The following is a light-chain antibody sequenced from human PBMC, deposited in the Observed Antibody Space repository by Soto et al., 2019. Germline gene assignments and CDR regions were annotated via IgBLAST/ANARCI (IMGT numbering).Light chain of an antibody. J-gene: IGKJ4*01. CDR1: QSISSSY. V-gene: IGKV3-20*01. CDR3: QQDGSSPVT. Sequence: DIVLTQSPGTLSLSPGERATLSCRASQSISSSYLAWYQQKVGQAPRLLIYDASSRATGSPDRFGGSGSGTDFTLTISRLEPQDFAVYYCQQDGSSPVTFGGGTKVEIK. CDR2: DAS.